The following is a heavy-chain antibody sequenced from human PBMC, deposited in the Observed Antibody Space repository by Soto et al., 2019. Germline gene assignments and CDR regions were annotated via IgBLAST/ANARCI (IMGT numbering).Heavy chain of an antibody. Sequence: GGSLRLSCAGSGSTFTDFTMTWFRQAPGKGLEWVSAISGDGLSTYYAGSVKGRFTISRDNSKTTLYLQMNSLRAEDTAVYYCARRSSGTHGVDYWGQGTMVTVSS. CDR1: GSTFTDFT. V-gene: IGHV3-23*01. CDR3: ARRSSGTHGVDY. D-gene: IGHD1-26*01. CDR2: ISGDGLST. J-gene: IGHJ4*02.